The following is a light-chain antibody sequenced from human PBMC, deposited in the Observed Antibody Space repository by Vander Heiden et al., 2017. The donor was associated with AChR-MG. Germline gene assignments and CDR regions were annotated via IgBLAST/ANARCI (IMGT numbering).Light chain of an antibody. CDR2: GAS. CDR3: QQYENWPPLT. J-gene: IGKJ4*01. CDR1: QSVSSN. V-gene: IGKV3D-15*01. Sequence: EIVMTQSPATLSVFPGERATLSCRASQSVSSNLAWYQQKPGQAPRLLIYGASIRATGIPARFSGSGYGTEFTLTISSLQSEDFAVYFCQQYENWPPLTFGGRTKVEIK.